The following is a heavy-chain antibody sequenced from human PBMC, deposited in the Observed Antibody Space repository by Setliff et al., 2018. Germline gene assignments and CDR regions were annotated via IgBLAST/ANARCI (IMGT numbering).Heavy chain of an antibody. D-gene: IGHD5-18*01. CDR2: IIPIFGTA. CDR3: AREGVDTRSSTDYRYYMDL. Sequence: ASVKVSCKASGGTFSSYVINWVRQAPRQGVEWMGGIIPIFGTANYAQKFQGRVTITADESTSTAYMELSSLRFEDTAVYYCAREGVDTRSSTDYRYYMDLWGKGTTVTVSS. CDR1: GGTFSSYV. J-gene: IGHJ6*03. V-gene: IGHV1-69*13.